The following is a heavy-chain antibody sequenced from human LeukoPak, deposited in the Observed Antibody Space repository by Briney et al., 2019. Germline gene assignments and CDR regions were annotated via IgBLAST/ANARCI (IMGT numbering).Heavy chain of an antibody. Sequence: SETLSLTCAVYGGSFSGYYWSWIRQPPGKGLEWIGEINHSGSTNYNLSLKSRVTISVDTSKNQFSLKLSFVTAADTAVYYCARARFGPASGGLVDYWGQGTLVTVSS. V-gene: IGHV4-34*01. CDR3: ARARFGPASGGLVDY. J-gene: IGHJ4*02. CDR2: INHSGST. D-gene: IGHD3/OR15-3a*01. CDR1: GGSFSGYY.